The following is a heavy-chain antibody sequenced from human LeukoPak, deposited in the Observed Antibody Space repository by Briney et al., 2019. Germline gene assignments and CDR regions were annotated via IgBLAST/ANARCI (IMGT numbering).Heavy chain of an antibody. CDR3: ARDLSSYGWGQGGFDP. V-gene: IGHV3-21*01. J-gene: IGHJ5*02. CDR1: GFTFSSYT. CDR2: ISSSSSSYI. D-gene: IGHD3-10*01. Sequence: GGSLRLSCAASGFTFSSYTMNWVRQAPGKELEWVSCISSSSSSYIYYADSVKGRFTISRDNAKNSLYLQMNSLRAEDTAVYYCARDLSSYGWGQGGFDPWGQGTLVTVSS.